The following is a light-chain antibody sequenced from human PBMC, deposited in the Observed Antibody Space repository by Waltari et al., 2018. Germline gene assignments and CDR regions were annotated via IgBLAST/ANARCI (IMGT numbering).Light chain of an antibody. J-gene: IGLJ2*01. V-gene: IGLV2-8*01. Sequence: QSALTQSPSASGSPGQSVTISCTGIRCDLGDYTYVSWYQQHPGNAPKVMIYEVSKRPSGVPDRFSGSKSGNTASLTVSGLQAEDEADYYCSSYAGSNNFVVFGGGTKLTVL. CDR1: RCDLGDYTY. CDR3: SSYAGSNNFVV. CDR2: EVS.